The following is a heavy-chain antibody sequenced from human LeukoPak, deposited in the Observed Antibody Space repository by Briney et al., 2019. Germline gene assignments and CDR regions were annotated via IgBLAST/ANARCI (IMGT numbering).Heavy chain of an antibody. V-gene: IGHV3-23*01. CDR2: ISVSGGTT. Sequence: PGGSLRLSCAASGFTFSSYWMHWVRQAPGKGLEWVSTISVSGGTTYYADSAKGRFTISRDTSKNTLYLQMNSLRAGDTAVYYCAKRDSRCWYFDYWGQGTLVTVSS. D-gene: IGHD6-13*01. J-gene: IGHJ4*02. CDR1: GFTFSSYW. CDR3: AKRDSRCWYFDY.